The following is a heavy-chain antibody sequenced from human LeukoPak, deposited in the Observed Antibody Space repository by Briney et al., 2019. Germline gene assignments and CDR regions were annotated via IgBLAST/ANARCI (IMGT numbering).Heavy chain of an antibody. Sequence: ASMKVSCKASGYTFSGYYMHWVRQAPGQGLDWMGWINLNNGGTNFADKLQGRIIMTGDTSLSTAYLELSNLRSDDTAVYYCARGPGESTPFQYGMDVWGQGTTVIVS. CDR3: ARGPGESTPFQYGMDV. CDR2: INLNNGGT. CDR1: GYTFSGYY. J-gene: IGHJ6*02. D-gene: IGHD7-27*01. V-gene: IGHV1-2*07.